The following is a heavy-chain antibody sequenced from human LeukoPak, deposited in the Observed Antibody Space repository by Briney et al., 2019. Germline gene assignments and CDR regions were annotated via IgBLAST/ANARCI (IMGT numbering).Heavy chain of an antibody. Sequence: PSETLSLTCTVSGGSIRTGGFYWSWIRQHPGKGLEWIGNIYFSGGTRYNPSLKSRITISVDTSENQFSLRLTSVTAADTGVYYCARDPHGSYSYGMDVWGRGTTVTVSS. D-gene: IGHD3-10*01. CDR1: GGSIRTGGFY. J-gene: IGHJ6*02. CDR2: IYFSGGT. V-gene: IGHV4-31*03. CDR3: ARDPHGSYSYGMDV.